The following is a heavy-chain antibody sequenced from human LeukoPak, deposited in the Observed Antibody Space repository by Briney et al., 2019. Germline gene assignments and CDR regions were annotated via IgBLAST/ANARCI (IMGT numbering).Heavy chain of an antibody. CDR3: ARTTTGYSSSWYTYYYYYYMDV. CDR2: INSSGSTI. J-gene: IGHJ6*03. D-gene: IGHD6-13*01. V-gene: IGHV3-11*04. Sequence: PGGSLRLSCAASGFTFSDYYMSWIRQAPGKGLEWVSYINSSGSTIYYADSVKGRFTISRDNAKNSLYLQMNSLRAEDTAVYYCARTTTGYSSSWYTYYYYYYMDVWGKGTTVTISS. CDR1: GFTFSDYY.